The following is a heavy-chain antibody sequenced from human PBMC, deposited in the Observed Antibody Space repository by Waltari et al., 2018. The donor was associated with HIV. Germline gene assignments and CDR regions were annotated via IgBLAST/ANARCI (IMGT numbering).Heavy chain of an antibody. Sequence: EVQLVESGGGLIQPGGSLRLSCAASGFTVSGSYMSWVRQAPGKGLEWASVIDDDGQTYYRDSVKGRFTISRDSSRNTLYLQMNSLRPEDPAVYYCARARITIFGVTYGMDVWGQGTTVTVSS. V-gene: IGHV3-53*01. D-gene: IGHD3-3*01. CDR2: IDDDGQT. CDR3: ARARITIFGVTYGMDV. J-gene: IGHJ6*02. CDR1: GFTVSGSY.